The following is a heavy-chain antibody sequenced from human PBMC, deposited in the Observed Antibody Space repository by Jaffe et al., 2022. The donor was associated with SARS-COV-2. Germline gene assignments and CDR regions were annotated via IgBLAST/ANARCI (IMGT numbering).Heavy chain of an antibody. D-gene: IGHD2-21*02. CDR2: INTNTGNP. CDR3: ARALPHTSGDKRGFDY. Sequence: QVQLVQSGSELKRPGASVKVSCKASGYNFNTYAIYWVRQAPGQGLEWMGWINTNTGNPTYAQDFTGRFVFSLDTSVNTAYLQISSLRADDSAVYYCARALPHTSGDKRGFDYWGQGTLVTLSS. J-gene: IGHJ4*02. CDR1: GYNFNTYA. V-gene: IGHV7-4-1*02.